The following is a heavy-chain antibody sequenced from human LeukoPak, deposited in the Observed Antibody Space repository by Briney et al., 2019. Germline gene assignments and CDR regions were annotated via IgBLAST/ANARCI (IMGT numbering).Heavy chain of an antibody. CDR3: AKEVGYGSPYFDD. J-gene: IGHJ4*02. CDR1: GFTFSNYG. Sequence: GRSLRLSCAASGFTFSNYGMHWVRQAPGKGLEWVALISFDESSEYYADSVKGRFSISRDNSKNTLYLQMNNARVDDTAVYYCAKEVGYGSPYFDDWGQGTLVTVSS. CDR2: ISFDESSE. V-gene: IGHV3-30*18. D-gene: IGHD5-12*01.